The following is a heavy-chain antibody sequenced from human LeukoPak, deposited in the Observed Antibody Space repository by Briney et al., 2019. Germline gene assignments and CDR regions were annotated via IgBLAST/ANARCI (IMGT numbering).Heavy chain of an antibody. CDR3: ARGGILRYFDWLGSGGMDV. D-gene: IGHD3-9*01. CDR2: MNPDSGNT. Sequence: ASVKVSCRTSGYTFTSYDIHWVRQAPGQGREWMGWMNPDSGNTGYAQKFQGRVTMTRNTSISTAYMELSSLRSEDTAVYYCARGGILRYFDWLGSGGMDVWGQGTTVTVSS. V-gene: IGHV1-8*01. CDR1: GYTFTSYD. J-gene: IGHJ6*02.